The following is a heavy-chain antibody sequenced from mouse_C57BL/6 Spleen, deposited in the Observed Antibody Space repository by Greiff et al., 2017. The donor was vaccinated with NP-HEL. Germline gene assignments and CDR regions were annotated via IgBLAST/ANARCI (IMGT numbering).Heavy chain of an antibody. V-gene: IGHV1-78*01. Sequence: VQLQQSAAELVKPGASVKISCKVSGYTFTDHTIHWMKQRPEQGLEWIGYIYPSDGSTKYNEKFKGKATLTADKSSSTAYMQLNSLPSEDSAVYFCAREGAYYAMDYWGQGTSVTVSS. CDR2: IYPSDGST. CDR3: AREGAYYAMDY. J-gene: IGHJ4*01. CDR1: GYTFTDHT.